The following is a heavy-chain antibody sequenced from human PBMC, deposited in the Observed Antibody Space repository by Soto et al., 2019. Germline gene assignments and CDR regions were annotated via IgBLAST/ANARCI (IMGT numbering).Heavy chain of an antibody. V-gene: IGHV4-31*03. CDR2: IYYSGST. CDR3: ARAPKGYCTTGVCYYYYYMDV. D-gene: IGHD2-8*01. CDR1: GGSISSGGYY. Sequence: QVQLQESGPGLVKPSQTLSLTCTVSGGSISSGGYYWSWIRQHPGKGLEWIGYIYYSGSTYYNPSLMSRVTISVDMSKNQFSLKLSSVTAADTAVYYCARAPKGYCTTGVCYYYYYMDVWGKGTTVTVSS. J-gene: IGHJ6*03.